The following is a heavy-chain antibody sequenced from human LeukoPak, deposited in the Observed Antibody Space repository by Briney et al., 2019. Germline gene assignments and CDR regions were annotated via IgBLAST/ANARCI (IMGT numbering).Heavy chain of an antibody. D-gene: IGHD3-10*01. Sequence: KSGGSLRLSSAASGFTFSSYSMNWVRQAPGKGLEWVSSISSSSSYIYYADSVKGRFTISRDNAKNSLYLQMNSLRAEDTAVYYCAKDSDPWWGSGSHDDAFDIWGQGTMVTVSS. V-gene: IGHV3-21*01. CDR2: ISSSSSYI. CDR1: GFTFSSYS. CDR3: AKDSDPWWGSGSHDDAFDI. J-gene: IGHJ3*02.